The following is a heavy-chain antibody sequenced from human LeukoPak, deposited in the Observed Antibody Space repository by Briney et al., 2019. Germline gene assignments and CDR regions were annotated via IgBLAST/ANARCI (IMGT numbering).Heavy chain of an antibody. Sequence: GGSLRLSCAASGFPFSSYEMNWVRQAPGKGLEWVSYISSSGSTIYYADSVKGRFTISRDNAKNSLHLQMNSPRAEDTAVYYCAREVVVGTNWFDSWGQGTLVTVSS. J-gene: IGHJ5*01. CDR1: GFPFSSYE. D-gene: IGHD2-15*01. CDR2: ISSSGSTI. CDR3: AREVVVGTNWFDS. V-gene: IGHV3-48*03.